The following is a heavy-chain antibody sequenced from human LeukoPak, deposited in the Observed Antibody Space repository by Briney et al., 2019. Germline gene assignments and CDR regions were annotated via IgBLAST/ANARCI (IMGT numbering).Heavy chain of an antibody. CDR1: GGTFSSYA. Sequence: ASVKVSCKASGGTFSSYAISWVRQAPGQGLEWMGGIIPIFGTANYAQKFQGRVTMTRDTSTTTAYMELSSLRSEDTAVYYCARDGGAAAGHDFDYWGQGTLVTVSS. V-gene: IGHV1-69*05. CDR3: ARDGGAAAGHDFDY. J-gene: IGHJ4*02. D-gene: IGHD6-13*01. CDR2: IIPIFGTA.